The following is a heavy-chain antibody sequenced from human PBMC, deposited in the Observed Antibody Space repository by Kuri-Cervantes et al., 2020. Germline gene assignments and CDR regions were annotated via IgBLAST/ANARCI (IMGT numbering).Heavy chain of an antibody. V-gene: IGHV3-20*04. J-gene: IGHJ4*02. Sequence: GESLKISCAASGFTFDDYGMSWVRQAPGKGLEWVSVINWNGGSTGYADSVKGRFTISRDNAKNSLYLQMNSLRAEGTAVYYCALGEWRSPFDYWGQGTLVTVSS. CDR1: GFTFDDYG. D-gene: IGHD3-10*01. CDR3: ALGEWRSPFDY. CDR2: INWNGGST.